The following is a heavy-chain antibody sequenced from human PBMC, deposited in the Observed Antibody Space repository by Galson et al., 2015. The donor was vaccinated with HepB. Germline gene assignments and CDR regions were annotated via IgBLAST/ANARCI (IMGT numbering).Heavy chain of an antibody. J-gene: IGHJ3*02. Sequence: SLRLSCAASGFTFSSYWMSWVRQAPGKGLEWVANIKQDGSEKYYVDSVKGRFTISRDNAKNSLYLQMNSLRAEDTAVYYCAREGCSGGSCHGIDAFDIWGQGTMVTVSS. CDR3: AREGCSGGSCHGIDAFDI. D-gene: IGHD2-15*01. CDR2: IKQDGSEK. CDR1: GFTFSSYW. V-gene: IGHV3-7*03.